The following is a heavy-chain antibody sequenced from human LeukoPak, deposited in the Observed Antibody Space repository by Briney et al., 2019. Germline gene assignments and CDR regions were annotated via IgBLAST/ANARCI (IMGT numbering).Heavy chain of an antibody. CDR1: GFTFSDAW. CDR2: IQSKSSGGTT. V-gene: IGHV3-15*01. J-gene: IGHJ4*02. Sequence: GGSFRLSCAASGFTFSDAWMTWVRQAPGKGLEWVGRIQSKSSGGTTDHAAPVKGRFTISRDDSKNMLYLQMNSLKVEDTAIYYCATPPDWGQGTLVAVSS. CDR3: ATPPD.